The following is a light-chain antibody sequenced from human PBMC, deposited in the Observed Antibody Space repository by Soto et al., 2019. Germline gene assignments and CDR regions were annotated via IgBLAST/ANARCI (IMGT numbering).Light chain of an antibody. CDR2: ATS. CDR1: QSISRY. CDR3: QQSYVAPFT. J-gene: IGKJ4*01. V-gene: IGKV1-39*01. Sequence: DIPTTQSPSSLSASVGDRVTITCRASQSISRYLNWYQQKPGKAPNLLIYATSNLRGGVPPRFSGDGSGTAFTLIISGLQPEDFATYYCQQSYVAPFTFGGGTRVEI.